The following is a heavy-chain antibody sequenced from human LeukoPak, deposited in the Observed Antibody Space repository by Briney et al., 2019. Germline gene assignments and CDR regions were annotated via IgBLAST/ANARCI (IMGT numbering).Heavy chain of an antibody. D-gene: IGHD1-26*01. CDR3: ARGIVGATVADY. CDR1: GFTFSSYW. CDR2: MKSDGRYT. J-gene: IGHJ4*02. V-gene: IGHV3-74*01. Sequence: GGSLRLSCAASGFTFSSYWMHWVRQAPGKGLVWVSRMKSDGRYTGYADSVKGRFTISRDDAKNALYLQMNSLRVEDTAVYYCARGIVGATVADYWGQGTLVTVSS.